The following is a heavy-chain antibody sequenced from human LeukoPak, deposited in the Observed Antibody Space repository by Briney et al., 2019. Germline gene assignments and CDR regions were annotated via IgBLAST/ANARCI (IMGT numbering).Heavy chain of an antibody. V-gene: IGHV4-34*01. J-gene: IGHJ4*02. Sequence: SETLSLTCGVYDGSFSSYYWSWIRQPPGKGLEWIGEINHSGSTNYNPSLKSRLTISVDTSKNQFSLKLSSVIAADTAVYYCARGSIYYDSRGNYKGLYYFDYWGQGTLVTVSS. CDR1: DGSFSSYY. CDR3: ARGSIYYDSRGNYKGLYYFDY. CDR2: INHSGST. D-gene: IGHD3-22*01.